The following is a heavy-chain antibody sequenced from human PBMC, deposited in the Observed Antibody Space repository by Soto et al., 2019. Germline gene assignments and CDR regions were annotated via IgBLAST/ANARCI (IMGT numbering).Heavy chain of an antibody. CDR3: ASRAKQHLVTYPSSYLAV. V-gene: IGHV5-51*01. CDR1: GYSFTSYW. J-gene: IGHJ6*03. D-gene: IGHD6-13*01. Sequence: GESLKISCKGSGYSFTSYWIGWVRQMPGKGLEWMGIIYPGDSDTRYSPSFQGQVTISADKSISTAYLQWSSLKASDTAMYYCASRAKQHLVTYPSSYLAVWAKGTPVTVSS. CDR2: IYPGDSDT.